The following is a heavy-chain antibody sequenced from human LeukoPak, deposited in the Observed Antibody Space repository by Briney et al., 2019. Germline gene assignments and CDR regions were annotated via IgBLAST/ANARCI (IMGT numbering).Heavy chain of an antibody. J-gene: IGHJ5*02. CDR1: GFTFSSYA. CDR2: INHSGST. V-gene: IGHV4-34*01. Sequence: TGGSLRLSCAASGFTFSSYAMSWIRQPPGKGLEWIGEINHSGSTNYNPSLKSRVTISVDTSKNQFSLKLSSVTAADTAVYYCARGRLGYSSSSPFNPWGQGTLVTVSS. CDR3: ARGRLGYSSSSPFNP. D-gene: IGHD6-6*01.